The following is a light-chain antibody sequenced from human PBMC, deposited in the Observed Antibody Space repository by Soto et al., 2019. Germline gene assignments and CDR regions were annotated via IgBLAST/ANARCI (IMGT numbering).Light chain of an antibody. V-gene: IGLV2-23*01. J-gene: IGLJ2*01. CDR1: SSDVGTYNP. CDR2: EDT. Sequence: QSALTQSASVSGSPGQSITISCAGSSSDVGTYNPVSWYQQHPGRAPKLLIYEDTKRPSGISNRFSGSKSGTTASLTISGLQAEDEADYYCCSYASSATLMVGVGTTLTVL. CDR3: CSYASSATLM.